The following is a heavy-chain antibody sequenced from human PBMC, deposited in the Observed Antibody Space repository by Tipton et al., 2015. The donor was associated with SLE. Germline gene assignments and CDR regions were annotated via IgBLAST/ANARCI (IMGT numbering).Heavy chain of an antibody. CDR2: IYYSGST. J-gene: IGHJ6*03. V-gene: IGHV4-59*12. CDR1: GGSISSYR. Sequence: TLSLTCTVSGGSISSYRWSWIRQPPGKGLEWIGYIYYSGSTNYNPSLKSRVTMSIDTSKNQFFLRLRSVTAADTAVYYCARDEYSTSSGHMDVWGTGTTVTVSS. CDR3: ARDEYSTSSGHMDV. D-gene: IGHD2/OR15-2a*01.